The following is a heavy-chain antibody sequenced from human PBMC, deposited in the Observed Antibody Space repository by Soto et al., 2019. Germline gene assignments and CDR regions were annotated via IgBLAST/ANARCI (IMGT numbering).Heavy chain of an antibody. CDR1: GFTFKNFA. Sequence: EGQLLESGGGLVQPGGSLRLPCVASGFTFKNFAMTWVGQAPGKGMEWVSAIGGRGSSANYADSVKGRFTVSRDDSKSTLYLQMSGLRVDATALYSCAKDAVAYDWEWDWFDLWGEGTLVTVSS. D-gene: IGHD3-3*01. CDR3: AKDAVAYDWEWDWFDL. CDR2: IGGRGSSA. V-gene: IGHV3-23*01. J-gene: IGHJ5*02.